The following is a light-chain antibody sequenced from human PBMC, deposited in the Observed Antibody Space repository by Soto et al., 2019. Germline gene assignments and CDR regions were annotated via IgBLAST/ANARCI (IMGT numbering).Light chain of an antibody. CDR2: QAS. CDR3: QQYSSYPVT. Sequence: DIQMTQSPSNLSASVGDRVTITCRASQSISSWLAWCQQKPGKAPKPLIYQASNLESGVPSRFSGSGSGTEFTRTISGLQPDDLATYYCQQYSSYPVTFGGGTKVELK. CDR1: QSISSW. V-gene: IGKV1-5*03. J-gene: IGKJ4*01.